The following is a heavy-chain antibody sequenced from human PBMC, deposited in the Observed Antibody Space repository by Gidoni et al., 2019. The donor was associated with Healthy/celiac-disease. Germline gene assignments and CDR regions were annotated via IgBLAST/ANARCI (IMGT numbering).Heavy chain of an antibody. V-gene: IGHV1-69*01. CDR2: IIPIFGTA. CDR3: AGDNQEGDHWGHFDY. CDR1: GGTFSSSA. J-gene: IGHJ4*02. D-gene: IGHD7-27*01. Sequence: QVQLVQSGAEVKKPGSSVKVSCKAPGGTFSSSAISWVRQAPGQGLEWMGGIIPIFGTANYAQKFQGRVTITADESTSTAYMELSSLRSEDTAVYYCAGDNQEGDHWGHFDYWGQGTLVTVSS.